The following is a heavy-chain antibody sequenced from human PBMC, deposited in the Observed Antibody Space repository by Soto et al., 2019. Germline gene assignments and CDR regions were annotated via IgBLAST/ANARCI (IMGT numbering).Heavy chain of an antibody. D-gene: IGHD3-16*01. CDR1: GFSVGDNY. CDR2: SSSSGGYT. V-gene: IGHV3-11*06. J-gene: IGHJ6*02. CDR3: ARSSGRMHVFTFDYGLDV. Sequence: PGGSLRLSCAASGFSVGDNYMTWIRQAPGKGLEWLSYSSSSGGYTNYADSVKGRFTISRDNAKNSLYLQMDSLRAEDTAVYFCARSSGRMHVFTFDYGLDVWCQGTTVTVSS.